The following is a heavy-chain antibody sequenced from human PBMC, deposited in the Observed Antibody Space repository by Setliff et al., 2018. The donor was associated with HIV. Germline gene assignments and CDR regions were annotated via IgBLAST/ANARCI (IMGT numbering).Heavy chain of an antibody. D-gene: IGHD2-15*01. CDR2: ITGSGDST. CDR3: AKCGGVTCYSASWYFDY. V-gene: IGHV3-23*01. J-gene: IGHJ4*02. CDR1: GFTFSSYA. Sequence: PGGSLRLSCAASGFTFSSYAMTWVRQAPGKGLEWVSSITGSGDSTYYANSVKGRFTISRDNSKNTLYLQMNSLRAEDTAVYYCAKCGGVTCYSASWYFDYWGQGTLVTVSS.